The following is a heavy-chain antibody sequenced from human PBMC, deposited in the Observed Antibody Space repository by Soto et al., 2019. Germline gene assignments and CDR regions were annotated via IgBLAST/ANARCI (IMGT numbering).Heavy chain of an antibody. CDR2: ISSSSSYI. Sequence: GGSLRLSCAASGFTFSSYSMNWVRQAPGKGLEWVSSISSSSSYIYYADSVKGRFAISRDNAKNSLYLQMNSLRAEDTAVYYCARYGSGSYLYYYYGMDVWGQGTTVTVSS. CDR3: ARYGSGSYLYYYYGMDV. D-gene: IGHD3-10*01. J-gene: IGHJ6*02. V-gene: IGHV3-21*01. CDR1: GFTFSSYS.